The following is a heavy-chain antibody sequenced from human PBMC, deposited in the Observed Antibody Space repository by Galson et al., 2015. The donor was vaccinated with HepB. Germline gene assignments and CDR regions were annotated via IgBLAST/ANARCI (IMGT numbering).Heavy chain of an antibody. Sequence: SLRLSCAASGFTFSSYAMHWVRQAPGKGLEWVAVISYDGSNKYYADSVKGRFTISRDNSKNTLYLQMNSLRAEDTAVYYCAREDIVVVVAAGVGAFDIWGQGTMVTVSS. CDR3: AREDIVVVVAAGVGAFDI. CDR1: GFTFSSYA. CDR2: ISYDGSNK. V-gene: IGHV3-30-3*01. D-gene: IGHD2-15*01. J-gene: IGHJ3*02.